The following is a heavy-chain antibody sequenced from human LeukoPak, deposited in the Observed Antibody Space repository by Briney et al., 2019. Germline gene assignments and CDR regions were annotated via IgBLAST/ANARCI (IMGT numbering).Heavy chain of an antibody. V-gene: IGHV3-23*01. J-gene: IGHJ4*02. D-gene: IGHD6-19*01. CDR2: ISGTGGST. CDR1: GFTFKNYA. Sequence: GGSLRLSCAASGFTFKNYALTWVRQAPGKGPEWVSGISGTGGSTFYADSVKGRFTISRDNPRNTLFLQMDYLKAEDTAIYYCAKSRVAVPGRLNYFGSWGQGAQVTVSS. CDR3: AKSRVAVPGRLNYFGS.